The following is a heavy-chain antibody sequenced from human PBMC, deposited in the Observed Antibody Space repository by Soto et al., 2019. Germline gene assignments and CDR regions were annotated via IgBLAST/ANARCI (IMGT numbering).Heavy chain of an antibody. Sequence: ASVKVSCKASGGTFSSYAISWVRQAPGQGLEWMGGIIPIFGTANYAQKFQGRVTITADESTSTAYMELSSLRSEDTAVYYCAQSYGDYEIGAFDIWGQGTMVTVSS. D-gene: IGHD4-17*01. CDR3: AQSYGDYEIGAFDI. J-gene: IGHJ3*02. CDR1: GGTFSSYA. V-gene: IGHV1-69*13. CDR2: IIPIFGTA.